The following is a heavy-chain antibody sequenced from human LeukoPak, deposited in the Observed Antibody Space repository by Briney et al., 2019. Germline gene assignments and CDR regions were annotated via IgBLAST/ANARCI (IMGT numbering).Heavy chain of an antibody. CDR1: GFGFRTYW. CDR2: INPDGSER. V-gene: IGHV3-7*05. CDR3: ARGHWKMDS. J-gene: IGHJ5*01. D-gene: IGHD1-1*01. Sequence: GGSLRLSCAASGFGFRTYWMTWVRQTPGRGLEWVAYINPDGSERDYVESVEGRFTVSRDNAENSLSLQMNSLRADDTAVYYCARGHWKMDSWGQGTLVTVSS.